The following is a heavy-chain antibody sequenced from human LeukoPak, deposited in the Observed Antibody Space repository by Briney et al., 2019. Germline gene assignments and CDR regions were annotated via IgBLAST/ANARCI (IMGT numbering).Heavy chain of an antibody. CDR3: AKRPSDYGDYVSYFDY. V-gene: IGHV3-30*18. CDR1: GFTFSSYG. J-gene: IGHJ4*02. D-gene: IGHD4-17*01. CDR2: ISDDGRRK. Sequence: GGSLRLSCAASGFTFSSYGMHWVRQAPGKGLEWVGVISDDGRRKDYVDSVKGRFTISRDNSKDTLYLQMNSLRAEDTAVYYCAKRPSDYGDYVSYFDYWGQGTLVTVSS.